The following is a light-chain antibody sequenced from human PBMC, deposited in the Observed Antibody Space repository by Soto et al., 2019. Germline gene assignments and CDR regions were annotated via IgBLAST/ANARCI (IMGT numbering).Light chain of an antibody. Sequence: QSVLTQPASVSGSPGQSIAISCTGSSSDVGGYNFVSWYQQHSGKAPKLMISDVSNRPSGVSDRFSGSKSGNTASLTISGLQADDGADYFCSSYTSSSTYVFGTGTRSPS. CDR1: SSDVGGYNF. CDR2: DVS. J-gene: IGLJ1*01. V-gene: IGLV2-14*03. CDR3: SSYTSSSTYV.